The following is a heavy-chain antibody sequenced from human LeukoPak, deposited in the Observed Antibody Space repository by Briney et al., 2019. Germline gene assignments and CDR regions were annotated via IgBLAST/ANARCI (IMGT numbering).Heavy chain of an antibody. D-gene: IGHD2-15*01. J-gene: IGHJ5*02. CDR1: GGSFSGYY. V-gene: IGHV4-34*01. CDR2: INHSGST. Sequence: SETLSLTCAVYGGSFSGYYWSWIRQPPGKGLEWIGEINHSGSTNYNPSLKSRVTISVDTSKNQFSLKLSSVTAADTAVYYCARVVEGNWFDPWGQGTLVTVSS. CDR3: ARVVEGNWFDP.